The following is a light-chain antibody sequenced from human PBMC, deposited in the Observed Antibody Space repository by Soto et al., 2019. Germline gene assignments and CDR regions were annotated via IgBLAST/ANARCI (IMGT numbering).Light chain of an antibody. CDR3: QTWGAGMGV. CDR2: VNSDGSH. V-gene: IGLV4-69*01. Sequence: QLVLTQSPSASASLGASVKLTCTLSTGHSSYAIAWHQQQPQKGPRFLMKVNSDGSHNKGDGIPDRFSGSTSGAERYLTISSLQSEDEADYYCQTWGAGMGVFGGGTQLTVL. CDR1: TGHSSYA. J-gene: IGLJ2*01.